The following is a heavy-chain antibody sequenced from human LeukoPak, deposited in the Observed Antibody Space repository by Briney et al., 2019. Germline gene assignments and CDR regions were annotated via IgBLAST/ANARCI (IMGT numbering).Heavy chain of an antibody. D-gene: IGHD5-12*01. CDR2: SCSGVST. CDR3: ARGCGHSGYDNYAMDV. CDR1: GLTASDND. V-gene: IGHV3-66*01. J-gene: IGHJ6*02. Sequence: VGSLTQSSALSGLTASDNDLSWLRQAPGKELAWVSVSCSGVSTYLADAVRGRFTISRETSKNMLYLQMNSLRDKDEAVYFCARGCGHSGYDNYAMDVWGQGTTVTVSS.